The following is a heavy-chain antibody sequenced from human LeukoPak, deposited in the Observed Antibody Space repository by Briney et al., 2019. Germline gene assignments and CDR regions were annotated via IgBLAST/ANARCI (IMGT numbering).Heavy chain of an antibody. CDR1: GGSIKTYY. CDR2: INHSGST. V-gene: IGHV4-34*01. J-gene: IGHJ4*02. Sequence: SETLSLTCTVSGGSIKTYYWSWLRQPPGKGLEWIGEINHSGSTNYNPSLKSRVTISVDTSKNQFSLKLSSVTAADTAVYYCARLTYSSSWYIKPYYFDYWGQGTLVTVSS. CDR3: ARLTYSSSWYIKPYYFDY. D-gene: IGHD6-13*01.